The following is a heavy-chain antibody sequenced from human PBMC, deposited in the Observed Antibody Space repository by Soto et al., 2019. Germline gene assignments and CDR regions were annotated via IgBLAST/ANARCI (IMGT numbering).Heavy chain of an antibody. CDR1: GGSISSGGYS. CDR3: ARQICGGDCYSGPNWFDP. Sequence: PSETLSLTCAVSGGSISSGGYSWSWIRQPPGKGLEWIGYIYHSGSTYYNPSLKSRVTISVDRSKNQFSLKLSSVTAADTAVYYCARQICGGDCYSGPNWFDPWGQGTLVTVSS. V-gene: IGHV4-30-2*01. J-gene: IGHJ5*02. D-gene: IGHD2-21*02. CDR2: IYHSGST.